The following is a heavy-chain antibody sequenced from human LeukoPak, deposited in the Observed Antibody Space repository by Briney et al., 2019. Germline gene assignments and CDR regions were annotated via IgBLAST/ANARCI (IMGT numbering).Heavy chain of an antibody. CDR1: GFTFSSYS. J-gene: IGHJ4*02. CDR3: AKDDSALWFGELSHYFNW. CDR2: ISGRGDST. D-gene: IGHD3-10*01. Sequence: TGGSLRLSCAASGFTFSSYSMNWVRQAPGKGLEWVSGISGRGDSTSYADSVKGRFIISRDIAKNTLYLQMNSLRVDDTAVYYCAKDDSALWFGELSHYFNWWGQGTLVTVSS. V-gene: IGHV3-23*01.